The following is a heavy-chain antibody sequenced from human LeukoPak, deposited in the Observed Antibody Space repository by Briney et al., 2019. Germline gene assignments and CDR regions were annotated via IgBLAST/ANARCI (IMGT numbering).Heavy chain of an antibody. CDR3: ARDGGYCSSTSCYYGIDY. Sequence: PGGSLRLPCAASGFTFSSYSMNWVRQAPGKGLEWVSSISSSSSYIYYADSVKGRFTISRDNAKNSLYLQMNSLRAEDTAVYYCARDGGYCSSTSCYYGIDYWGQGTLVTVSS. D-gene: IGHD2-2*01. CDR1: GFTFSSYS. J-gene: IGHJ4*02. V-gene: IGHV3-21*01. CDR2: ISSSSSYI.